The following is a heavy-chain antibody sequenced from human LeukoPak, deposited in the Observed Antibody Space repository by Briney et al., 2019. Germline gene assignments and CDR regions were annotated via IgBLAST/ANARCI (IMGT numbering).Heavy chain of an antibody. D-gene: IGHD3-10*01. CDR1: GGSISSHYY. V-gene: IGHV4-39*07. Sequence: SETLSLTCTVSGGSISSHYYWAWIRPPPGKGLEWIGTIYYRGSTYHNPSLKSRVTISVDTSKNQFSLKLSSVTAADTAVYYCARGGGFGELFIYWGQGTLVTVSS. J-gene: IGHJ4*02. CDR2: IYYRGST. CDR3: ARGGGFGELFIY.